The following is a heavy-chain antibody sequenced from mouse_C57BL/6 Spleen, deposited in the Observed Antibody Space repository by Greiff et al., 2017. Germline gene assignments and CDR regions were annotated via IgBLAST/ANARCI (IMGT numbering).Heavy chain of an antibody. Sequence: EVQLVESGPGLAKPSQSLSLTCSVTGYSITSGYYWNWIRQFPGNKLEWMGYISYDGSNNYNPSLKNRISITRDTSKNQFFLKLNSVTTEDTATYYCARDLGYYFDYWGQGTTLTVSS. D-gene: IGHD4-1*01. CDR2: ISYDGSN. CDR1: GYSITSGYY. V-gene: IGHV3-6*01. CDR3: ARDLGYYFDY. J-gene: IGHJ2*01.